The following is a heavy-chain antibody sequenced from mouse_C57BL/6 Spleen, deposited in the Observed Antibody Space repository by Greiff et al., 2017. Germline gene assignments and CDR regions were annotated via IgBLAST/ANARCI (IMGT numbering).Heavy chain of an antibody. CDR3: ASSSPWAMDY. V-gene: IGHV1-74*01. D-gene: IGHD1-1*01. CDR1: GYTFTSYW. J-gene: IGHJ4*01. CDR2: IHPSDSDT. Sequence: QVQLQQPGAELVKPGASVKVSCKASGYTFTSYWMHWVKQRPGQGLEWIGRIHPSDSDTNYNQKFKDKATLTADKSSSTAYMQLSSLTYEDSAVYYCASSSPWAMDYWGQGTSVTVSS.